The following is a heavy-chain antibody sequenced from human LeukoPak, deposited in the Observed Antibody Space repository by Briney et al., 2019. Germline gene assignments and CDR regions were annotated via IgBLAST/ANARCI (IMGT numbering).Heavy chain of an antibody. CDR2: ISSNGGST. J-gene: IGHJ6*02. Sequence: GGPLRLSCAASGFTFSSYAMHWVRQAPGKGLEYVSAISSNGGSTYYANSVKGRFTISRDNSKNTLYLQMGSLRAEDMAVYYCARGGSTIPIPYYYYYGMDVWGQGTTVTVSS. V-gene: IGHV3-64*01. CDR1: GFTFSSYA. D-gene: IGHD3-3*01. CDR3: ARGGSTIPIPYYYYYGMDV.